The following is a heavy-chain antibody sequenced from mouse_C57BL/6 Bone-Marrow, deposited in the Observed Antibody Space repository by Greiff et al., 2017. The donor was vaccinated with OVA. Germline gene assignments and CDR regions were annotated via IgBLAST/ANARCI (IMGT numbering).Heavy chain of an antibody. V-gene: IGHV5-6*02. CDR1: GFTFSGYG. Sequence: DVMLVESGGDLVKPGGSLKLSCAASGFTFSGYGMSWVRQTPDKRLEWVAVISSGGSSTYYPDSVKGRCTISRDNAKNTLYLQTSSLECEDTAMYYCALDYYGGSPYWYFDVWGTGTTVTVSS. D-gene: IGHD1-1*01. CDR2: ISSGGSST. CDR3: ALDYYGGSPYWYFDV. J-gene: IGHJ1*03.